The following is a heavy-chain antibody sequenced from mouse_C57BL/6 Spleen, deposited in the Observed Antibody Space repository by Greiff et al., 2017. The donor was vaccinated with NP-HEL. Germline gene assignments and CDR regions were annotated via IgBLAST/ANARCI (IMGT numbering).Heavy chain of an antibody. CDR2: ISSGGDYI. J-gene: IGHJ2*01. D-gene: IGHD1-1*01. CDR1: GFTFSSYA. Sequence: EVKVVESGEGLVKPGGSLKLSCAASGFTFSSYAMSWVRQTPEKRLEWVAYISSGGDYIYYADTVKGRFTISRDNARNTLYLQMSSLKSEDTAMYYCTRVRFITTVVARVYFDYWGQGTTLTVSS. CDR3: TRVRFITTVVARVYFDY. V-gene: IGHV5-9-1*02.